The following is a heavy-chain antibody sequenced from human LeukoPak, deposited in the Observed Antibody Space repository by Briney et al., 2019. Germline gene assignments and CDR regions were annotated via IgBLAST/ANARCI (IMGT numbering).Heavy chain of an antibody. CDR1: GFTFSSYA. CDR3: AKKDSGRYINPFEF. CDR2: ISYDGTHI. D-gene: IGHD3-10*01. V-gene: IGHV3-30*04. Sequence: GRSLRLSCAASGFTFSSYAMHWVRQAPGKGLEWVAVISYDGTHIYYADSVKGRFTISRDNSKNTLYLQMNSLRTEDTALYYCAKKDSGRYINPFEFWGQGTLVTVSS. J-gene: IGHJ4*02.